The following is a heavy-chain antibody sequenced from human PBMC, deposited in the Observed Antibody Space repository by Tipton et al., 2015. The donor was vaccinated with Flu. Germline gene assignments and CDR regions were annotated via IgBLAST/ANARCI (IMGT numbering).Heavy chain of an antibody. D-gene: IGHD3-22*01. V-gene: IGHV3-33*01. CDR3: ARDHSSNLGYYYYGMDV. CDR1: GFTFSSYG. Sequence: SLRLSCAASGFTFSSYGMHWVRQAPGKGLEWVAVNWFDGGNEYYADSVKGRFTISRDNSKNTLYLQMKTLRAEDTAVYFCARDHSSNLGYYYYGMDVWGQGTTVTVSS. J-gene: IGHJ6*02. CDR2: NWFDGGNE.